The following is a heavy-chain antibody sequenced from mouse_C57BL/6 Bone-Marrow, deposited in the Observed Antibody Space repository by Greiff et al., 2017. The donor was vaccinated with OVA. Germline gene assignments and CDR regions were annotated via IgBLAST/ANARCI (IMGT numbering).Heavy chain of an antibody. D-gene: IGHD1-1*01. Sequence: QVQLQQPGAELVKPGASVKLSCKASGYTFTDYYINWVKQRPGQGLEWIARIYPGSGNTYYNEKFKGKATLTAEKSSSTAYMQLSSLTSEDSAVYFCATRWDYGDYWGQGTTLTVSS. J-gene: IGHJ2*01. CDR2: IYPGSGNT. CDR1: GYTFTDYY. V-gene: IGHV1-76*01. CDR3: ATRWDYGDY.